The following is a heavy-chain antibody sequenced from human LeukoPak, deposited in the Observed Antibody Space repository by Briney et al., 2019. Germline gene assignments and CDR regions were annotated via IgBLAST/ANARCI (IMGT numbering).Heavy chain of an antibody. Sequence: PGGSLRLSCAASGFTFSSYAMSWVRQAPGKGLEWVSAISGSGGSTYYADSVKGRFTISRDNSKNTLYLQMNSLRAEDTAVYYCAKASHKNAPWLEMVYYFDYWGQGTLVTVSS. D-gene: IGHD6-19*01. CDR2: ISGSGGST. CDR1: GFTFSSYA. V-gene: IGHV3-23*01. CDR3: AKASHKNAPWLEMVYYFDY. J-gene: IGHJ4*02.